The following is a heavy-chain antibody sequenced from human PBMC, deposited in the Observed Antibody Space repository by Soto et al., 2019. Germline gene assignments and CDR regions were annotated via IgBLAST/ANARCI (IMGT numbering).Heavy chain of an antibody. V-gene: IGHV3-33*01. CDR1: GFTFSSYG. D-gene: IGHD5-12*01. Sequence: QVQLVESGGGVVQPGRSLRLSCAASGFTFSSYGMHWVRQAPGKGLEWVAVIWYDGSNKYYADSVKGRFTISRDNSKNTLYLQMNSLRAEDTAVYYCARDINAANKVRDRRGYSGYDQGDLDYWGQGTLVTVSS. J-gene: IGHJ4*02. CDR3: ARDINAANKVRDRRGYSGYDQGDLDY. CDR2: IWYDGSNK.